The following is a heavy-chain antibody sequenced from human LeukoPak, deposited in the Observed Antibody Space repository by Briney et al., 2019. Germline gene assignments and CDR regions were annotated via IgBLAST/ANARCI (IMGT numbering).Heavy chain of an antibody. CDR1: GFTFSGYE. D-gene: IGHD4-17*01. Sequence: GGSLRLSCAASGFTFSGYEMNWVRQAPGKGLEWVSYISSSGSTIYYADSVKGRFTISRDNAKNSLYLQMNSLRAEDTAVYYCASRLYGDAFDIWGQGTMVTVSS. J-gene: IGHJ3*02. CDR2: ISSSGSTI. V-gene: IGHV3-48*03. CDR3: ASRLYGDAFDI.